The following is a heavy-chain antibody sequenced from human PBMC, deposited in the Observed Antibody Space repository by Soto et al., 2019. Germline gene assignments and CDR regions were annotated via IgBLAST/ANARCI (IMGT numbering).Heavy chain of an antibody. CDR3: ARVQRGYSYGYSPYYFDY. Sequence: PSETLSLTCTVSGGSISSYYWSWIRQPPGKGLEWIGYIYYSGSTSYNPSLKSRVTISVDTSKNQFSLKLSSVTAADTAVYYCARVQRGYSYGYSPYYFDYWGQGTLVTVSS. D-gene: IGHD5-18*01. V-gene: IGHV4-59*12. J-gene: IGHJ4*02. CDR1: GGSISSYY. CDR2: IYYSGST.